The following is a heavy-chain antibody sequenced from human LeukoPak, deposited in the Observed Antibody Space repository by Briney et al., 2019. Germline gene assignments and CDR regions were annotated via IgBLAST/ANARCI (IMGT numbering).Heavy chain of an antibody. V-gene: IGHV4-30-2*01. D-gene: IGHD2-21*01. CDR2: IYPSGTT. Sequence: SETLSLTCAVSGGSISSGGYSWSWIRQPPGKGLEWIGYIYPSGTTYYNPSLKSRVTISVDRSKNQFSPKVNSVTAADTAVYYCVRDGEGRSFDYWGQGTLVTVSS. J-gene: IGHJ4*02. CDR3: VRDGEGRSFDY. CDR1: GGSISSGGYS.